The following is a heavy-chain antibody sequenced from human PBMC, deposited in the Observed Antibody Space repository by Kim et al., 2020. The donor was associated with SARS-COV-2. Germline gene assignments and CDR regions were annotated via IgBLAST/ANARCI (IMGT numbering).Heavy chain of an antibody. J-gene: IGHJ6*02. CDR2: INPNSGGT. Sequence: ASVKVSCKASGYTFTGYHMHWVRQAPGQGLEWMGWINPNSGGTNYAQKFQGRVTMTRDTSISTAYMELSRLRSDDTAVYYCAGGYCSGGSCYSYHYYYGMDVWGQGTTVTVSS. CDR3: AGGYCSGGSCYSYHYYYGMDV. CDR1: GYTFTGYH. V-gene: IGHV1-2*02. D-gene: IGHD2-15*01.